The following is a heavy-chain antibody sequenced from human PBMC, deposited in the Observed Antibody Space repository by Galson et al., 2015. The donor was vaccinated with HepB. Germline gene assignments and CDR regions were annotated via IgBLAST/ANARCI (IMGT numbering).Heavy chain of an antibody. CDR3: AKGVNRDHPYHFDH. CDR2: ISGSGDST. Sequence: SLRLSCAASGFSFSSLAMSWVRQAPGKGLAWVSGISGSGDSTWYADSVKGRFTMSRDNSKNTLYLQMNSLRVEDTAVYFCAKGVNRDHPYHFDHWGLGTLVIVSS. D-gene: IGHD2-21*01. V-gene: IGHV3-23*01. CDR1: GFSFSSLA. J-gene: IGHJ4*02.